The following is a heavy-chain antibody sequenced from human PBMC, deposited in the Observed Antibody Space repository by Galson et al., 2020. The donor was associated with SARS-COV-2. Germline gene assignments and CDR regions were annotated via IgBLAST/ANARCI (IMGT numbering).Heavy chain of an antibody. CDR1: GYSFTSYG. Sequence: SVKVSCNASGYSFTSYGITWVRQAPGQGLEWMAWISGYEGDTKYAENLQGRVIMTTDTSTSTAYVELRSLSSDDTAVYYCARGDSGGHYHYGMDVWGQGTTVTVSS. V-gene: IGHV1-18*01. CDR2: ISGYEGDT. CDR3: ARGDSGGHYHYGMDV. D-gene: IGHD1-26*01. J-gene: IGHJ6*02.